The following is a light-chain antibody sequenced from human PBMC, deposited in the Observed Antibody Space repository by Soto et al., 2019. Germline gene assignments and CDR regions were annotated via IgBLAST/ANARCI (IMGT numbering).Light chain of an antibody. CDR3: QSYDSSLSAL. CDR2: GNS. Sequence: QSVLTQPPSVPGAPGQRVTISCTGSSSNIGAGYDVHWYQQLPGTAPKLLIYGNSNRPSGVPDRFSGSKSGTSASLAITGLQADDEADYYCQSYDSSLSALFGGGTQLTVL. CDR1: SSNIGAGYD. V-gene: IGLV1-40*01. J-gene: IGLJ3*02.